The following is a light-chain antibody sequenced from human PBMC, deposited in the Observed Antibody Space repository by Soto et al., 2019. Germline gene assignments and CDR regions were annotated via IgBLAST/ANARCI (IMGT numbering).Light chain of an antibody. J-gene: IGKJ1*01. CDR1: QSVGNNY. Sequence: ILFTQSPGTLSLSPGESATLSCRATQSVGNNYLAWYQQKPGKAPRLPIYGASNRATGIPDRLSGSGSGTDFTLTIRRLEPEDVAVYYCQQYGSSGTFGQGTKVDI. V-gene: IGKV3-20*01. CDR3: QQYGSSGT. CDR2: GAS.